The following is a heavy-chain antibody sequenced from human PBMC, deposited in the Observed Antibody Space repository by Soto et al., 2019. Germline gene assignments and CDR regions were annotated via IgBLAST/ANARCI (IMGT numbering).Heavy chain of an antibody. D-gene: IGHD2-8*02. Sequence: PSETLSLTCAVYGGSFSGYYCSWIRQPPGKGLEWIGEINHSGSTNYNPSLKSRVTISVDTSKNQFSLKLSSVTAADTAVYYCARGPGGWWFDYWGQGTLVTVSS. CDR2: INHSGST. J-gene: IGHJ4*02. CDR3: ARGPGGWWFDY. V-gene: IGHV4-34*01. CDR1: GGSFSGYY.